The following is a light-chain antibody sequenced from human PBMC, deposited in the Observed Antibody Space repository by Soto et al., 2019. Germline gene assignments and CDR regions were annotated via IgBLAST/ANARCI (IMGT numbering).Light chain of an antibody. V-gene: IGKV3-15*01. CDR1: QNIHTN. CDR3: QQYNDWPQT. CDR2: GAS. J-gene: IGKJ5*01. Sequence: EIVMTQSPATLSVSPGERATLSCRAGQNIHTNLAWYQQKPGQAPRLLIYGASTTATDVPPRFSGSGSGTEFTLTISHLQSEDFAVYYCQQYNDWPQTFGQGTRLEI.